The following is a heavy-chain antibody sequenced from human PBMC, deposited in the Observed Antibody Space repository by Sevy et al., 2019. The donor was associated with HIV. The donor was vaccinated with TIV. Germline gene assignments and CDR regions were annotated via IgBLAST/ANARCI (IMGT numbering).Heavy chain of an antibody. V-gene: IGHV3-21*01. Sequence: GGSLRLSCAASGFTFSSYSMNWVRQAPGKGLEWVSSISSSSSYIYYADSVKGRFTISRDNAKNSLYLQMNSLRAEDTAVYYCARGYSGCDWRKPDAFDIWGQGTMVTVSS. J-gene: IGHJ3*02. CDR3: ARGYSGCDWRKPDAFDI. CDR2: ISSSSSYI. D-gene: IGHD5-12*01. CDR1: GFTFSSYS.